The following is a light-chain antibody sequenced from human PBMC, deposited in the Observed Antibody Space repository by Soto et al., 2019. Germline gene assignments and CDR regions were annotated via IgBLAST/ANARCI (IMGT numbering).Light chain of an antibody. V-gene: IGLV2-14*01. CDR3: SSYTSSNTVL. CDR2: DVS. Sequence: QSALTQPASVSGSPGQSITISCTGTSSDVGAYNYVSWYQQHPGKAPKLMIYDVSNRPSGLSNRFSGSKSGNTASLTISGLQAEDEADYYCSSYTSSNTVLFGGGTQLTVL. J-gene: IGLJ2*01. CDR1: SSDVGAYNY.